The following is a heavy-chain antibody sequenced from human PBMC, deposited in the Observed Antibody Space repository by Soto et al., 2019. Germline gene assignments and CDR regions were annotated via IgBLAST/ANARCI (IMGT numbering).Heavy chain of an antibody. D-gene: IGHD6-6*01. Sequence: GASVKVSCKASGGTFSSYAISWVRQAPGQGLEWMGGIIPIFGTANYAQKFQGRVTITADKSTSTAYMELSSLRSEDTAVYYCARDWDSSSYNWFDPWGQGTLVTVSS. J-gene: IGHJ5*02. CDR3: ARDWDSSSYNWFDP. CDR2: IIPIFGTA. V-gene: IGHV1-69*06. CDR1: GGTFSSYA.